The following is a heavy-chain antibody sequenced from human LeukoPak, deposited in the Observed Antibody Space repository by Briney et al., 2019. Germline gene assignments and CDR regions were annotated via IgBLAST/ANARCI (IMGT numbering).Heavy chain of an antibody. D-gene: IGHD3-10*01. J-gene: IGHJ5*02. CDR2: IYPGDSDT. CDR3: ARLGRYLLWFGELSGWFDP. V-gene: IGHV5-51*01. Sequence: GESLKISCKGSGYSFTGYWIGWVRQMPGKGLEWMGIIYPGDSDTRYSPSFQGQVTISADKSISTAYLQWSSLKASDTAMYYCARLGRYLLWFGELSGWFDPWGQGTLVTVSS. CDR1: GYSFTGYW.